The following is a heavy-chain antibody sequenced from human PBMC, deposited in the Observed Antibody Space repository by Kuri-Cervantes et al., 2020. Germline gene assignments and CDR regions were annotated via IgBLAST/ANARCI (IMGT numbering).Heavy chain of an antibody. D-gene: IGHD2-2*01. J-gene: IGHJ5*02. Sequence: ASVKVSCKASGYTFTSYGISWVRQAPGQGLEWMGWISAYNGNTNYAQKLQGRVTMTTDTSTSTAYMELSSLRSEDTAVYYCARRYCSSTSCYHNWFDPWGQGTLVTVSS. CDR1: GYTFTSYG. V-gene: IGHV1-18*01. CDR2: ISAYNGNT. CDR3: ARRYCSSTSCYHNWFDP.